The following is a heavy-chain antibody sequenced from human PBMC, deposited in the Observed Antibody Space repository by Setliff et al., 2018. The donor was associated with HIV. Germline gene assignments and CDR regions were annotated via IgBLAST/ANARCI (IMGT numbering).Heavy chain of an antibody. D-gene: IGHD2-21*02. Sequence: ASVKVPCKASGGNFSSYAISWVRQAPGQGLEWMGGIIPIFGTSNYAQKFQGRVTITADESPSTAYMGLSSLRSEDTGVYFCARESGICGGDCHYEFDMWGQGTMVTVSS. J-gene: IGHJ3*02. CDR1: GGNFSSYA. CDR2: IIPIFGTS. CDR3: ARESGICGGDCHYEFDM. V-gene: IGHV1-69*13.